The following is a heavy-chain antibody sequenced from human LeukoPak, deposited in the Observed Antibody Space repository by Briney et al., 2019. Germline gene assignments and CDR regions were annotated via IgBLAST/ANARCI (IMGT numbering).Heavy chain of an antibody. V-gene: IGHV4-4*07. Sequence: SETLSLTCTLSGEPIGSYFWSWIRQPAGKGLEWIGRISASGSTYYSPSLKSRVSMSVDKSKDQFSLNLTSLSAADTAIYYCARDEVYGELYYWGQGTLVSVSS. D-gene: IGHD3-10*01. CDR3: ARDEVYGELYY. CDR2: ISASGST. J-gene: IGHJ4*02. CDR1: GEPIGSYF.